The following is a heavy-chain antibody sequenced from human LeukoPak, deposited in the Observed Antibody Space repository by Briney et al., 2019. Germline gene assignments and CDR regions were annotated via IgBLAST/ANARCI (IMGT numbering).Heavy chain of an antibody. CDR3: ARGMGYSYVLDY. CDR1: GVTFISTA. J-gene: IGHJ4*02. V-gene: IGHV1-69*05. CDR2: IIPMYGSP. D-gene: IGHD5-18*01. Sequence: GSSVKVSCKSSGVTFISTAINWVRQAPGQGVEWMGRIIPMYGSPNHAQRFQGRFTITTDESMSTAYMELNSLTSEDTAVYFCARGMGYSYVLDYWGQGTLVTVSP.